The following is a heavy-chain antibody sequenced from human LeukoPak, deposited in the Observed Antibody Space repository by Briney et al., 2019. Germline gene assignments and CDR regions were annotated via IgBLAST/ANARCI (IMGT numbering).Heavy chain of an antibody. V-gene: IGHV3-48*01. J-gene: IGHJ4*02. D-gene: IGHD3-3*01. Sequence: PGGSLRLSCAASGFTLSTYAMSWVRQAPGKGLEWVSYISSSSRTIYYADSVKGRFTISRDNAKNSLYLQMNSLRAEDTAVFYCARDRGGTDDFWSGYYTGYFDYWGQGTLVTVSS. CDR3: ARDRGGTDDFWSGYYTGYFDY. CDR1: GFTLSTYA. CDR2: ISSSSRTI.